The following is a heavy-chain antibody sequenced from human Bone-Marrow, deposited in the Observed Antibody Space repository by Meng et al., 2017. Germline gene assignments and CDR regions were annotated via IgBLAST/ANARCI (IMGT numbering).Heavy chain of an antibody. Sequence: SETLSLTCTVSGGSISSYYWSWIRQPPGKGLEWIGYIYYSGSTNYNPSLKSRVTISVDTSKNQFSLKLSSVTAADTAVYYCARGGTYYDFWSGYYPDAFDIWGQGTMVTVSS. CDR1: GGSISSYY. CDR2: IYYSGST. D-gene: IGHD3-3*01. J-gene: IGHJ3*02. CDR3: ARGGTYYDFWSGYYPDAFDI. V-gene: IGHV4-59*01.